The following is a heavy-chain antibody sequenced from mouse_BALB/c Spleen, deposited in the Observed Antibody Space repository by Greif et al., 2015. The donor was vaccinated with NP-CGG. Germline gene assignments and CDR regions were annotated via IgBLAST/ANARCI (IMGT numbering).Heavy chain of an antibody. CDR1: GFTFSSYT. V-gene: IGHV5-9*03. J-gene: IGHJ4*01. CDR2: ISSGGGNT. D-gene: IGHD1-1*01. CDR3: ARYGYYGSSYYAMDY. Sequence: EVQRVESGGGLVKPGGSLKLSCAASGFTFSSYTMSWVRQTPEKRLEWVATISSGGGNTYYPDSVKGRFTISRDNAKNNLYLQMSSLRSEDTALYYCARYGYYGSSYYAMDYWGQGTSVTVSS.